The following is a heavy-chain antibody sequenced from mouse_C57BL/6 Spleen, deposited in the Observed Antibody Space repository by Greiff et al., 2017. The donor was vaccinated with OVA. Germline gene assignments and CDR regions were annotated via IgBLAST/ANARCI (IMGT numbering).Heavy chain of an antibody. CDR1: GYTFTSYW. Sequence: QVQLQQPGAELVKPGASVKLSCKATGYTFTSYWMQWVKQRPGQGLEWIGEIVPSDSCTNYNQKFKGKATLTVDTSSSTAYMQLSSLTSEDSAVYYCARGDYGSYYLDYWGQGTTLTVSS. D-gene: IGHD1-1*01. CDR2: IVPSDSCT. V-gene: IGHV1-50*01. CDR3: ARGDYGSYYLDY. J-gene: IGHJ2*01.